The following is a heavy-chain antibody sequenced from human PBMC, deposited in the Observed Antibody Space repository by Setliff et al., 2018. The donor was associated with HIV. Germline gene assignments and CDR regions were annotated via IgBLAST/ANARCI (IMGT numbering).Heavy chain of an antibody. CDR2: VSYSESD. CDR1: GGSITSHY. J-gene: IGHJ1*01. V-gene: IGHV4-59*11. CDR3: ASTKVTPHGRYFQH. Sequence: SETLSLTCTVAGGSITSHYWAWIRQPPGRRLEWIGYVSYSESDTYNPSLKSRVTMSLDTSKNQFSLRLSSVTAADTAVYYCASTKVTPHGRYFQHWGQGTLVTVSS. D-gene: IGHD4-4*01.